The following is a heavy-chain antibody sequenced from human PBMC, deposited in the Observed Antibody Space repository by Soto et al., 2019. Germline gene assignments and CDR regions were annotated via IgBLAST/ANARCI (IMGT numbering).Heavy chain of an antibody. CDR1: GYTFTSYA. Sequence: QVQLVQSGAEVKKPGASVKVSCKASGYTFTSYAMHWVRQAPGQRLEWMGWINAGNGNTKYSQKFQGRVTITSDTSASTAYMELSSLRSEDTAVYYCARGHGRAVAGLIFFDYWGQVTLVTVSS. D-gene: IGHD6-19*01. CDR2: INAGNGNT. CDR3: ARGHGRAVAGLIFFDY. V-gene: IGHV1-3*01. J-gene: IGHJ4*02.